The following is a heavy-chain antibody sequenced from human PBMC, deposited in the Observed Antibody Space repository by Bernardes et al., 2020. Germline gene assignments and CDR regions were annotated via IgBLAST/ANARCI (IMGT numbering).Heavy chain of an antibody. J-gene: IGHJ5*02. CDR1: GYTFTSYG. CDR3: ARSDDFWSALPPDNWFDP. D-gene: IGHD3-3*01. CDR2: ISAYNGNT. Sequence: ASVKVSCKASGYTFTSYGISWVRQAPGQGLEWMGWISAYNGNTNYAQKLQGRVTMTTDTSTSTAYMELRSLRSDDTAVYYCARSDDFWSALPPDNWFDPWGQGTLVTVSS. V-gene: IGHV1-18*01.